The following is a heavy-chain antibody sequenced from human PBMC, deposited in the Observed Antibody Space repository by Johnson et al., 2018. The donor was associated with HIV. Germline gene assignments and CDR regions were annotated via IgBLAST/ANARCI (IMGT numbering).Heavy chain of an antibody. CDR1: GFTFSSYW. V-gene: IGHV3-7*01. Sequence: EVQLVESGGGLVQPGGSLRVSCAASGFTFSSYWMSWVRQAPGKGLEWVANIKQDGSEKYYVDSVKGRFTISRDNAKNALFLHMNSLRAEDTAVYYCAREPLVPDGFDIWGQGTMVTVSS. CDR3: AREPLVPDGFDI. CDR2: IKQDGSEK. J-gene: IGHJ3*02. D-gene: IGHD6-13*01.